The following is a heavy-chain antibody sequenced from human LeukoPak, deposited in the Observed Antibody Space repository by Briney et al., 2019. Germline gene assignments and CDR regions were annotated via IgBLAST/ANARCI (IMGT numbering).Heavy chain of an antibody. D-gene: IGHD5-24*01. Sequence: ASVKVSCKASGGTFSSYAISWVRQAPGQGLEWMGRIIPILAIANYAQKFQGRVTITTDKSTSTAYMELSSLRSEDTPVCYCARDRVEMATMTPAIAFDIWGQGTMVTVSS. J-gene: IGHJ3*02. CDR3: ARDRVEMATMTPAIAFDI. CDR1: GGTFSSYA. V-gene: IGHV1-69*04. CDR2: IIPILAIA.